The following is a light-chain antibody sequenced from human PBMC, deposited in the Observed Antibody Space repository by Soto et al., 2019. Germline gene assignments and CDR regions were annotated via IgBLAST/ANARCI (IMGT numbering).Light chain of an antibody. Sequence: DIQMTQSPSSVSASVGDRVTITCRASQSIGSWLAWYQQKPGTVPKLLIYAASSLQSGAPSRFSGSGAGTEFTLTITSLQPEDFGTYYCQQGDSFPITFGQGTRLEIK. J-gene: IGKJ5*01. V-gene: IGKV1-12*01. CDR1: QSIGSW. CDR2: AAS. CDR3: QQGDSFPIT.